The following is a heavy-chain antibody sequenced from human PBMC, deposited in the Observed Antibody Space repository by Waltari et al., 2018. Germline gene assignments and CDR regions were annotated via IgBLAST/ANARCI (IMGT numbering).Heavy chain of an antibody. D-gene: IGHD6-19*01. J-gene: IGHJ4*02. CDR1: GFTFSSHA. CDR3: AKGRRQWLARLDY. Sequence: EVQLVESGGGLVQPGGSLRLSCAASGFTFSSHALSWVRQAPGKGLEWVSAISGSGGSTYYADSVKGRFTISRDNSKNTLYLQMNSLRAEDTAVYYCAKGRRQWLARLDYWGQGTLVTVSS. V-gene: IGHV3-23*04. CDR2: ISGSGGST.